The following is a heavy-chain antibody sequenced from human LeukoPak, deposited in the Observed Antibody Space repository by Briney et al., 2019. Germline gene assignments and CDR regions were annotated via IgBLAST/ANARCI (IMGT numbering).Heavy chain of an antibody. CDR1: GYTFTIYG. CDR2: ISAYNGNT. D-gene: IGHD4-11*01. CDR3: ATGRSYSDGFDY. Sequence: GAAVKVSFKGSGYTFTIYGISWGRQAPGQGVEWMGWISAYNGNTNYSKKLQGRGNMPTDTSTSTAYIELRSLRSDDTAVYYCATGRSYSDGFDYWGQGTLVTVSS. V-gene: IGHV1-18*01. J-gene: IGHJ4*02.